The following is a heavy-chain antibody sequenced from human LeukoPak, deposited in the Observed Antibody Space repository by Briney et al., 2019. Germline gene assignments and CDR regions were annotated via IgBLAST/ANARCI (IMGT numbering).Heavy chain of an antibody. Sequence: GGSLRLSRAASGFTFSSYAMSWVRQAPGKGLEWVSAISGSGGSTYYADSVKGRFTISRDNSKNSLYLQMNSLRAEDTAVYYCARVLDYYDSSGYFDYWGQGTLVTVSS. CDR1: GFTFSSYA. CDR3: ARVLDYYDSSGYFDY. D-gene: IGHD3-22*01. CDR2: ISGSGGST. J-gene: IGHJ4*02. V-gene: IGHV3-23*01.